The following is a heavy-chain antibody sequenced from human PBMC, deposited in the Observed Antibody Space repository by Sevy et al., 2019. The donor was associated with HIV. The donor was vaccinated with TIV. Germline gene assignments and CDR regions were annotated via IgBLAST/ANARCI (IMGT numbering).Heavy chain of an antibody. CDR2: IYYGGST. V-gene: IGHV4-39*02. CDR3: ARVSMIVVVITDDWRYYFGY. J-gene: IGHJ4*02. D-gene: IGHD3-22*01. Sequence: SETLSLTCTVSGGSISSSGYYWGWIRQPPGKGLEWIGSIYYGGSTYYNPSLKSRITISVDTSKNHFSLKLSSVTAADTAVYYCARVSMIVVVITDDWRYYFGYWGQGTLVTVSS. CDR1: GGSISSSGYY.